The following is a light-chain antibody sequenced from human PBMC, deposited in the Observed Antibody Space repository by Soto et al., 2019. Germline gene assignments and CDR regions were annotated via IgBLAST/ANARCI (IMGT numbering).Light chain of an antibody. V-gene: IGKV3-20*01. Sequence: EIVLTQSPGTLSLSPGERATLSCRASQSVSSSYLAWYQQKPGQAPRLLIYGASSRATGIPDRFSGSGSGTDFTLTISRLEPEDLAVYYCQQYGSSPLSFGQGTKVEIQ. CDR3: QQYGSSPLS. J-gene: IGKJ1*01. CDR1: QSVSSSY. CDR2: GAS.